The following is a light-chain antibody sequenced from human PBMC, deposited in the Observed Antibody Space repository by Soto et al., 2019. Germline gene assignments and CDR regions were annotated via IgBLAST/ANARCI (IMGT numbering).Light chain of an antibody. Sequence: IVLTQSPANMFLSPGERANLSCRASQSVSSSYLAWYQQKPGQAPRLLIYGASSRATGIPDRFSGSGSGTDFTLTISRLEPEDFAVYYCQQYGSSPWTFGQGTKVDIK. CDR1: QSVSSSY. V-gene: IGKV3-20*01. J-gene: IGKJ1*01. CDR2: GAS. CDR3: QQYGSSPWT.